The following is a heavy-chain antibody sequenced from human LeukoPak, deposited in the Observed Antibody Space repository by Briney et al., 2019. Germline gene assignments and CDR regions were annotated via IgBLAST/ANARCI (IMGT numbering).Heavy chain of an antibody. CDR3: ARARCSRTCCNTEPDY. J-gene: IGHJ4*02. Sequence: PRGSPKDFRSASGFPLSPYWMHWVRQSPGKGLVWVSRINSDGSSTTYADSVKGRFTISRDNTKNTLYLQMNILRAEDTAVYYCARARCSRTCCNTEPDYWGQATKVTVSS. V-gene: IGHV3-74*01. CDR2: INSDGSST. D-gene: IGHD2-2*01. CDR1: GFPLSPYW.